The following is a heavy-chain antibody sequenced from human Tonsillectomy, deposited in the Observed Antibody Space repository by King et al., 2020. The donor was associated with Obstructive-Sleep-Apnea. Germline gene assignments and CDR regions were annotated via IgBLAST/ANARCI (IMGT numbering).Heavy chain of an antibody. CDR1: GFTFNSYS. CDR2: ISSSGSYI. Sequence: VQLVESGGGLVKPGGSLRLSCGASGFTFNSYSIHWVRQAPGKGLEWGSSISSSGSYISYADSVKGRFTISRDDAENSVYLQMDSLRAEDTAVYYCARDAHGYYYFDYWGQGILVTVSS. V-gene: IGHV3-21*01. D-gene: IGHD3-22*01. J-gene: IGHJ4*02. CDR3: ARDAHGYYYFDY.